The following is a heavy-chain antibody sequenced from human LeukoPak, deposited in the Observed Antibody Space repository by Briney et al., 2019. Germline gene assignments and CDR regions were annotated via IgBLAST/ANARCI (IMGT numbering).Heavy chain of an antibody. V-gene: IGHV4-59*01. CDR2: IYYSGSS. Sequence: SETLSLTCTVSGGYISSYYWSWIRQPPGKGLEWIGYIYYSGSSNYNPSLKSRVTISVDTSKNQISLKLSSVTAADTAVYYCARRGQQLVLLPMHRNWFDPWGQETLVTVSS. D-gene: IGHD6-13*01. CDR1: GGYISSYY. CDR3: ARRGQQLVLLPMHRNWFDP. J-gene: IGHJ5*02.